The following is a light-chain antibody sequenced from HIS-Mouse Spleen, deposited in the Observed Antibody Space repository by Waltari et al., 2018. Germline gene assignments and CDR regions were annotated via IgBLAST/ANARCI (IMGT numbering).Light chain of an antibody. CDR3: QQYDNLLSFT. CDR2: DAS. Sequence: DIQMTQSPSSLSASVGDRVTITCQASQDISNYLNWYQQKPGKAPKLQIYDASNLETGVPSRFSRSGSGTDITFTISSLQPEDIATYYCQQYDNLLSFTFGPGTKVDIK. J-gene: IGKJ3*01. V-gene: IGKV1-33*01. CDR1: QDISNY.